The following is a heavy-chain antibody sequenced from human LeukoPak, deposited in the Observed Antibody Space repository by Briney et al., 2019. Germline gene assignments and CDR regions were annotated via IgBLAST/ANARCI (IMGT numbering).Heavy chain of an antibody. D-gene: IGHD5-24*01. J-gene: IGHJ3*02. CDR1: GGSISSYY. V-gene: IGHV4-59*08. Sequence: KPSETLSLTCTVSGGSISSYYWSWIRQPPGKGLEWIGYFYYSGSTNYNPALTRRVTISVDTSKNHFSLKLSSVTAADTAVYYCARSQLEMPTTLSFDSWGQGTMVTVS. CDR3: ARSQLEMPTTLSFDS. CDR2: FYYSGST.